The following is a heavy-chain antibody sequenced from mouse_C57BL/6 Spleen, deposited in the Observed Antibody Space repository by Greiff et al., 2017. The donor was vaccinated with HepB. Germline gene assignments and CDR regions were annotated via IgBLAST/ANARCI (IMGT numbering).Heavy chain of an antibody. Sequence: EVQLVESGGGLVKPGGSLKLSCAASGFTFSSYAMSWVRQTPEKRLEWVATISDGGSYTYYPDNVKGRFTISRDNAKNNLYLQMSHLKAEDTAMYYCARRSDYDDYYAMDYWGQGTSVTVSS. J-gene: IGHJ4*01. D-gene: IGHD2-4*01. CDR1: GFTFSSYA. CDR3: ARRSDYDDYYAMDY. CDR2: ISDGGSYT. V-gene: IGHV5-4*03.